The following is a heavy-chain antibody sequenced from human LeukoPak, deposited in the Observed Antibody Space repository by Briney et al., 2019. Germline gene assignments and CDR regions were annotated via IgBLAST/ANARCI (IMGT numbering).Heavy chain of an antibody. CDR3: TREMATTATTFDY. CDR2: ISGSGGST. J-gene: IGHJ4*01. CDR1: GFTFSSYA. Sequence: GGSLRLSCAASGFTFSSYAMSWFRQAPGKGLEWVSAISGSGGSTYYADSVKGRFTVSRDTSRNTLYLQMNSLRAEDTAVYYCTREMATTATTFDYWGHGTLVTVSS. V-gene: IGHV3-23*01. D-gene: IGHD4-17*01.